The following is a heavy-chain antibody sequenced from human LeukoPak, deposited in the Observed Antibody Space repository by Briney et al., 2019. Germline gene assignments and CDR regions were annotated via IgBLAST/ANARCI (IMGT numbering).Heavy chain of an antibody. D-gene: IGHD3-16*02. J-gene: IGHJ5*02. CDR1: GGSFSGYY. CDR3: ATRPYDYVWGSYRYTGQGWFDP. Sequence: PSETLSLTCAVYGGSFSGYYWSWIRQPPGKGLEWIGEINHSGSTNYNPSLKSRVTISVDTSKNQFSLKLSSVTAADTAVYYCATRPYDYVWGSYRYTGQGWFDPWGQGTLDTVSS. CDR2: INHSGST. V-gene: IGHV4-34*01.